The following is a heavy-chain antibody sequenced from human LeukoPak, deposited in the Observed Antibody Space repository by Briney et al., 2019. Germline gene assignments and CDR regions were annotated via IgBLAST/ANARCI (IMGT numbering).Heavy chain of an antibody. CDR2: IYSGGST. CDR1: GFTVSSNY. CDR3: ASSSDNYFDY. V-gene: IGHV3-53*01. Sequence: SGGSLRLSCAASGFTVSSNYMSWVRQAPGKGLEWVSAIYSGGSTYYADSVKGRFTISRDNSKNTLYLQMNSLRAEDTAVYYCASSSDNYFDYWGQGTLVTVSS. J-gene: IGHJ4*02. D-gene: IGHD6-6*01.